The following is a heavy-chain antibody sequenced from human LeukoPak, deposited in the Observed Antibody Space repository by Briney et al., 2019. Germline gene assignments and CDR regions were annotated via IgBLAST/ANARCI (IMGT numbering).Heavy chain of an antibody. CDR2: IYPGDSDT. CDR1: GYRFTSYW. V-gene: IGHV5-51*01. Sequence: GESLKISCKGSGYRFTSYWIGWVRQMPGKGLEWMGIIYPGDSDTRYSPSFQGQVTISADKSISTAYLQWSSLKASDTAMYYCARHAHSSGWYTSYYHYGMDVWGQGTTVTVSS. D-gene: IGHD6-19*01. J-gene: IGHJ6*02. CDR3: ARHAHSSGWYTSYYHYGMDV.